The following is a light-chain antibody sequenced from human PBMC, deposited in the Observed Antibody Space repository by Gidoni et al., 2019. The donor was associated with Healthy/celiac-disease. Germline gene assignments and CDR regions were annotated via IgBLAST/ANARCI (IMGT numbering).Light chain of an antibody. Sequence: ELVLTQSPGTLSLSPGERATLSCRASQSVSSSYLAWYQQKPGQAPRLRIYGASSRATGIPDRFSGRGSGTDFTLTISRLEPEDLAVYYCQQYGSSPLTFGGXTKVEIK. CDR1: QSVSSSY. CDR3: QQYGSSPLT. J-gene: IGKJ4*01. V-gene: IGKV3-20*01. CDR2: GAS.